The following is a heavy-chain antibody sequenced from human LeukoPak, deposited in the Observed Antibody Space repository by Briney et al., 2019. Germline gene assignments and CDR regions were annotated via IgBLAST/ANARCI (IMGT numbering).Heavy chain of an antibody. CDR3: ARDVGRGDYFDY. CDR1: GYTFTGYY. V-gene: IGHV1-2*02. CDR2: INPNSGGT. Sequence: ASVKVSCKASGYTFTGYYMHWVRQAPGQGLEWMGWINPNSGGTNYAQKFQGRVTMTRGTSISTAYMELSRLRSDDTAVYYCARDVGRGDYFDYWGQGTLVTVSS. J-gene: IGHJ4*02. D-gene: IGHD1-26*01.